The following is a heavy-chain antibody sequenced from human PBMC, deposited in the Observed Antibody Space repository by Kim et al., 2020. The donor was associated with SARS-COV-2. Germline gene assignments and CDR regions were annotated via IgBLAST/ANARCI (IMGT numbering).Heavy chain of an antibody. CDR1: GFTFSYYP. CDR2: ISSDESNT. J-gene: IGHJ6*02. CDR3: ARDIRLRGSADDCSSATCSSYYYGMDV. D-gene: IGHD2-2*01. V-gene: IGHV3-30-3*01. Sequence: GGSLRLSCAASGFTFSYYPLHWVRQSPGRGLEWVALISSDESNTYYADSVKGRFSISRDNSKNTVWLQMNTLRSEDTAVYYCARDIRLRGSADDCSSATCSSYYYGMDVWGPGTTVTVSS.